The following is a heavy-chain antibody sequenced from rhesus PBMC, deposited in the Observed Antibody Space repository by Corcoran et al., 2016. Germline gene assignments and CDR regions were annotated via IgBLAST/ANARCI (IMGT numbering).Heavy chain of an antibody. Sequence: QVQLVQSGAEVKKPGASVKLSCKASGYNFTSYYKNWVRQAPGQVLEWLGWINHSNGNTGYAQKFQGRLTMTRATSTSTAYMGLSSLRSEDTAVYYCTRAGYSNYARHYYWYFDLWGPGTPITISS. CDR3: TRAGYSNYARHYYWYFDL. V-gene: IGHV1S9*01. D-gene: IGHD4-23*01. CDR1: GYNFTSYY. J-gene: IGHJ2*01. CDR2: INHSNGNT.